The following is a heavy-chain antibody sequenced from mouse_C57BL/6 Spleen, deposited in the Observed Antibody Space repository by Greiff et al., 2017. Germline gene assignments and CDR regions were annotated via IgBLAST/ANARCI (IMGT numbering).Heavy chain of an antibody. CDR1: GYTFTSYW. Sequence: QVHVKQPGAELVKPGASVKMSCKASGYTFTSYWITWVKQRPGQGLEWIGDIYPGRGSTNYNEKFKSKATLTVDTSSSTAYMQLSSLTSEDSAVYYCARYNGYYLYWYFDVWGTGTTVTVSS. V-gene: IGHV1-55*01. CDR3: ARYNGYYLYWYFDV. CDR2: IYPGRGST. D-gene: IGHD2-3*01. J-gene: IGHJ1*03.